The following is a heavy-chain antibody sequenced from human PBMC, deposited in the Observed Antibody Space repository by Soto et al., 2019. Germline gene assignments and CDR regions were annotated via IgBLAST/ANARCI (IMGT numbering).Heavy chain of an antibody. CDR3: AKDPSVAGTGGDAFDI. J-gene: IGHJ3*02. CDR2: ISYDGSNK. D-gene: IGHD6-19*01. Sequence: GGSLRLSCAASGFTFSSYGMHWVRQAPGKGLEWVAVISYDGSNKYYADSVKGRFTISRDNSKNTLYLQMNSLRAEDTAVYYCAKDPSVAGTGGDAFDIWGQGTMVTVSS. CDR1: GFTFSSYG. V-gene: IGHV3-30*18.